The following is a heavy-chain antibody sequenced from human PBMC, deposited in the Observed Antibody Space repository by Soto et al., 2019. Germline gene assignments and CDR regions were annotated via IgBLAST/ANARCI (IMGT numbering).Heavy chain of an antibody. Sequence: QITLKESGPTLVKPTQTLTLTCTFSGFSLSTSGVGVGWIRQPPGKALEWLALIYWDDDKRYSPSLKSRPPITKDTSKNQVVLTMTTMDPVDTATYYCGHRRSTYYYDSTFDPWGQGTLFTVSS. D-gene: IGHD3-22*01. J-gene: IGHJ5*02. CDR1: GFSLSTSGVG. V-gene: IGHV2-5*02. CDR2: IYWDDDK. CDR3: GHRRSTYYYDSTFDP.